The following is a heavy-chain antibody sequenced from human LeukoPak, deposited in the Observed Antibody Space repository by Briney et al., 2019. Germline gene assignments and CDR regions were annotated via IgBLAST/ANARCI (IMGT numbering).Heavy chain of an antibody. Sequence: SVKVSCKASGGTLSSYAISWVRQAPGQGLEWMGRIIPILGIANYAQKFQGRVTITADKSTSTAYMELSSLRSEDTAVYYCARGPYYDFWSGQYYYYGMDVWGQGTTVTVSS. D-gene: IGHD3-3*01. J-gene: IGHJ6*02. V-gene: IGHV1-69*04. CDR3: ARGPYYDFWSGQYYYYGMDV. CDR1: GGTLSSYA. CDR2: IIPILGIA.